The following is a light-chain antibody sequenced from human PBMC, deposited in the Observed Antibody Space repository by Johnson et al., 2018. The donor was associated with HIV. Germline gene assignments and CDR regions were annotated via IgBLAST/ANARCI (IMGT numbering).Light chain of an antibody. CDR2: ENN. V-gene: IGLV1-51*02. CDR1: SSNIGNNY. Sequence: QSVLTQPPSVSAAPGQKVTISCSGSSSNIGNNYVSWYQQLPGTAPKLLIYENNKRPSGIPDRFSGSTSGTSDTLGISGLQTGDEAVYYCGTWDSSLSAHYVFGTGTKVTVL. J-gene: IGLJ1*01. CDR3: GTWDSSLSAHYV.